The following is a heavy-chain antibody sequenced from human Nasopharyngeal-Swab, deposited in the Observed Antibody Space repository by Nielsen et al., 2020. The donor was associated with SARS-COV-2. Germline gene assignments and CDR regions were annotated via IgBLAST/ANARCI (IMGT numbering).Heavy chain of an antibody. D-gene: IGHD3-16*01. CDR1: GGSFRGYY. CDR3: ARRTGGRGFDY. Sequence: SETLSLTCAVYGGSFRGYYWSWVRPPPGKGLEWIGEINHSGSTNYNPSLKSRVTISVDTSKNQFSLKLSSVTAADTAVYYCARRTGGRGFDYWGQGTLVTVSS. J-gene: IGHJ4*02. CDR2: INHSGST. V-gene: IGHV4-34*01.